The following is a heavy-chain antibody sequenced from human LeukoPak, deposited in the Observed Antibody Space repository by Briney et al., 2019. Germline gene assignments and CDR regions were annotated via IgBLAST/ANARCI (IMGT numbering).Heavy chain of an antibody. CDR2: INWNGGST. CDR1: GFTFDDYG. Sequence: GGSLRLSCAASGFTFDDYGMSWVRQAPGKGLEWVSGINWNGGSTGYADSVKGRFTISRDNAKNSPYLQMNSLRAEDTALYYCARATPPSWSGYYSFDYWGQGTLVTVSS. D-gene: IGHD3-3*01. CDR3: ARATPPSWSGYYSFDY. J-gene: IGHJ4*02. V-gene: IGHV3-20*04.